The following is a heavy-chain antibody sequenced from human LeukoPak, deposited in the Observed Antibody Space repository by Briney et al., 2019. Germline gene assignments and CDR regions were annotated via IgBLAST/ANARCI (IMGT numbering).Heavy chain of an antibody. D-gene: IGHD2-21*01. V-gene: IGHV4-4*07. CDR1: GGSVTTSY. J-gene: IGHJ4*02. CDR2: VYISGDT. Sequence: SETLSLTCTVSGGSVTTSYWSWIRQSAGEGLEWIGRVYISGDTKYNPSLKSRVIMSLDASKNQFSLSLRSGTAADTAVYYCARLIAEVGGGTNYFDTWGQGTLVTVSS. CDR3: ARLIAEVGGGTNYFDT.